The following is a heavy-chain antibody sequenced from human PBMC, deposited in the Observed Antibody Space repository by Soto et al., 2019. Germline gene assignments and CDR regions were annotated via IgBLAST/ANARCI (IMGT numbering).Heavy chain of an antibody. J-gene: IGHJ4*02. CDR3: ARVRRVAGTTFDY. CDR1: GYTFTSYG. Sequence: GASVKVSCKASGYTFTSYGISWVRQAPGQGLEWMGWISAYNGNTNYAQKLQGRVTITTDTSTSTAYMELSSLRSEDTAVYYCARVRRVAGTTFDYWGQGTLVTVSS. CDR2: ISAYNGNT. D-gene: IGHD6-19*01. V-gene: IGHV1-18*01.